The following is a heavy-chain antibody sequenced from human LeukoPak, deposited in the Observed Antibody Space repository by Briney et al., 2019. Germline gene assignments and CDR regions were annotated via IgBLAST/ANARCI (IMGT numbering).Heavy chain of an antibody. D-gene: IGHD3-3*01. J-gene: IGHJ4*02. CDR3: ASTRFRYYFDH. Sequence: SETLSLTCAVYGGSFSGYHWSWIRQPPGKGLEWLGEINHNGSTNYNPSLKSRVTISVDTSKNQFSLKLSSVTAADTAVYYCASTRFRYYFDHWGQGTLVTVPS. CDR2: INHNGST. CDR1: GGSFSGYH. V-gene: IGHV4-34*01.